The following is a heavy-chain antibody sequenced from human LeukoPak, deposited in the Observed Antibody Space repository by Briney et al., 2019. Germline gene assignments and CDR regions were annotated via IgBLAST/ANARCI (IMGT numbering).Heavy chain of an antibody. CDR3: ARLPSMEAAAGSPFDY. CDR2: INHSGST. CDR1: GGSFSGYY. D-gene: IGHD6-13*01. J-gene: IGHJ4*02. V-gene: IGHV4-34*01. Sequence: SETLSLTCADYGGSFSGYYWSWIRQPPGKGLEWIGEINHSGSTNYNPSLKSRVTISVDTSKNQFSLKLSSVTAADTAVYYCARLPSMEAAAGSPFDYWGQGTLVTVSS.